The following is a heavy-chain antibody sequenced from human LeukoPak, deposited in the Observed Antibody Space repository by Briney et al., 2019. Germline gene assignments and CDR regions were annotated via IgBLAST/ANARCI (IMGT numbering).Heavy chain of an antibody. CDR2: IYPGDSDT. V-gene: IGHV5-51*01. Sequence: GESLKISCKGSGYSFTSYWIGWVRQMPGKGLELMGIIYPGDSDTRYSPSFQGQVTISVDKSTNTVYLQWNTLKASDTAIYYCARRNYKSVWFDPWGQGTLVTVSS. D-gene: IGHD1-7*01. J-gene: IGHJ5*02. CDR1: GYSFTSYW. CDR3: ARRNYKSVWFDP.